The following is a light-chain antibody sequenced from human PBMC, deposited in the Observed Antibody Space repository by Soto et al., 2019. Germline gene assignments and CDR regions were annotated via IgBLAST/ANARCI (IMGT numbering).Light chain of an antibody. J-gene: IGLJ1*01. V-gene: IGLV2-14*03. CDR2: DVN. CDR1: SIDVGGSDF. CDR3: SSYTTGNTPYV. Sequence: QSALTQPASVSGSPGQSIAISCTGTSIDVGGSDFVSWYQHHPGKAPKLIIHDVNNRPSGVSARFSGSKSGNTASLTISGLQAEDEADYFCSSYTTGNTPYVFGAGTKLTVL.